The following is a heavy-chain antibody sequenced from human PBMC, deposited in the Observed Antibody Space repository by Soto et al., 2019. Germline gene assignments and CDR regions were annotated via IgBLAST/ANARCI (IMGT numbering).Heavy chain of an antibody. CDR3: ARAGDYIWGSGNYYYYYMDV. J-gene: IGHJ6*03. D-gene: IGHD3-16*01. V-gene: IGHV4-34*01. CDR1: GGSFSGYY. Sequence: SETLSLTCAVYGGSFSGYYWSWIRQPPGKGLEWIGEINHSGSTNYNPSLKSRVTISVDTSKNQFSLKLSSVTAADTAVYYCARAGDYIWGSGNYYYYYMDVWGKGTTVTVSS. CDR2: INHSGST.